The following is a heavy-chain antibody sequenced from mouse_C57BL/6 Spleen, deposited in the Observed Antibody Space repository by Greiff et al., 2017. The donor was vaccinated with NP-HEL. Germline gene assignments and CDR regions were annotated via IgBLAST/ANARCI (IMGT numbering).Heavy chain of an antibody. V-gene: IGHV1-53*01. CDR3: AREGNYDDWYFDV. D-gene: IGHD2-4*01. CDR2: INPSNGGT. CDR1: GYTFTSYW. Sequence: QVQLQQSGTELVKPGASVKLSCKASGYTFTSYWMHWVKQRPGQGLEWIGNINPSNGGTNYNEKFKSKATLTVDKSSSTAYMQLSSLTSEDSAVYYCAREGNYDDWYFDVWGTRTTVTVSS. J-gene: IGHJ1*03.